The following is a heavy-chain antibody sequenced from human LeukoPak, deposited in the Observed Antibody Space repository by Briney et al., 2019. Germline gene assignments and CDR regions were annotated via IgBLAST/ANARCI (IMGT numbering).Heavy chain of an antibody. J-gene: IGHJ4*02. Sequence: TGGSLRLSCAASGFSFSDFYMSWIRQAPGMGLEWISYIGTRSNPIYYADSVKGRFTVSRDDAKNSLYLQMNSLRDEDTAVYFCAREARGSGRDFDYWGQGILVTVSS. CDR2: IGTRSNPI. CDR1: GFSFSDFY. D-gene: IGHD1-26*01. V-gene: IGHV3-11*01. CDR3: AREARGSGRDFDY.